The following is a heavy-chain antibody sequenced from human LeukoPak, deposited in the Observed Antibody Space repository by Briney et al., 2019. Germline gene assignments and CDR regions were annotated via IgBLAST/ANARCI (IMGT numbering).Heavy chain of an antibody. V-gene: IGHV3-23*01. CDR1: GFTFSSYG. CDR2: ISGSGGST. J-gene: IGHJ4*02. Sequence: GGSLRLSCAASGFTFSSYGMSWVRQAPGKGLEWVSAISGSGGSTYYADSVKGRFTISRDNSKNTLSLQMNSLRAEDTAVYYCAKDPTDFDSSGQTYFDYWGQGTLVTVSS. CDR3: AKDPTDFDSSGQTYFDY. D-gene: IGHD3-22*01.